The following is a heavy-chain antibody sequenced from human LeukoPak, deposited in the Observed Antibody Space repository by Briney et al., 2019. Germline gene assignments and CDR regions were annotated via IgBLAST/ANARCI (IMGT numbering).Heavy chain of an antibody. CDR1: GYTFTSYY. V-gene: IGHV1-46*01. D-gene: IGHD6-19*01. Sequence: ASVKVSCKASGYTFTSYYKHWVRQAPGQGLEWMGIINPSGGSTSYAQKFQGRVTMTRDTSTSTVYMELSSLRSEDTAVYYCTLGSSGHNWFDPWGQGTLVTVSS. CDR2: INPSGGST. J-gene: IGHJ5*02. CDR3: TLGSSGHNWFDP.